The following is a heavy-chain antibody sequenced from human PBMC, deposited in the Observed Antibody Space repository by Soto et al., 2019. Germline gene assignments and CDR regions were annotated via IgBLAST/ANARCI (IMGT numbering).Heavy chain of an antibody. Sequence: QVQLQESGPGLVKPSETLSLTCTVSGGSISSYYWSWIRQPPGKGLEWIGYIYYSGSTNYSPSLKSRVTISVDTSKNQFSLKLSSVTAADTAVYYCARVGSGSGSYYSYYYYGMDVWGQGTTVTVSS. V-gene: IGHV4-59*01. D-gene: IGHD3-10*01. CDR2: IYYSGST. CDR3: ARVGSGSGSYYSYYYYGMDV. J-gene: IGHJ6*02. CDR1: GGSISSYY.